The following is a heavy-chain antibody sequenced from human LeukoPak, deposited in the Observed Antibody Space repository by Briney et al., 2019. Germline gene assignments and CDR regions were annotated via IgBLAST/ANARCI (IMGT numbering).Heavy chain of an antibody. Sequence: PGGSLRLSCAASGFTFSSYAMSWVRQAPGKGLEWVSAISGSGGSTYYADSVKGRSTISRDNSKNTLYLQMNSLRAEDTAVYYCAKSCSGGSCFDYWGQGTLVTVSS. CDR2: ISGSGGST. D-gene: IGHD2-15*01. CDR3: AKSCSGGSCFDY. CDR1: GFTFSSYA. J-gene: IGHJ4*02. V-gene: IGHV3-23*01.